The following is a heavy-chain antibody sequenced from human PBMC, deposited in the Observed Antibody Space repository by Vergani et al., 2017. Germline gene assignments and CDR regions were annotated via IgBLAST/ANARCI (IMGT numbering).Heavy chain of an antibody. D-gene: IGHD7-27*01. CDR3: TKLSPNWAHW. Sequence: VQLQESGPGLVKPSETLSLTCAVSGYSISSGYYWGWIRQTPGKGLEWVGRIKSQIDGGTTDYAAPVKGRFTISRDDSTNMLYLHMNSLKTEDTAVYYCTKLSPNWAHWWGQGTLVNVSS. V-gene: IGHV3-15*01. CDR2: IKSQIDGGTT. J-gene: IGHJ4*02. CDR1: GYSISSGYY.